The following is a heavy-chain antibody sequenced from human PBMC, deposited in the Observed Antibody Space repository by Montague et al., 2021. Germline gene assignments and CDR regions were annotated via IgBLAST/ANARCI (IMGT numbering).Heavy chain of an antibody. D-gene: IGHD3-16*01. V-gene: IGHV4-59*08. CDR2: IYDSGTT. CDR1: GGSISEFY. J-gene: IGHJ4*01. Sequence: SETLSLTCTVTGGSISEFYWSWIRQSPEKGLEWIGYIYDSGTTNYNPSLKSRVTISADTSMNQFSLNLRSVTAADTAVYFCARTNLGVERLDVWGHGVMVTVSS. CDR3: ARTNLGVERLDV.